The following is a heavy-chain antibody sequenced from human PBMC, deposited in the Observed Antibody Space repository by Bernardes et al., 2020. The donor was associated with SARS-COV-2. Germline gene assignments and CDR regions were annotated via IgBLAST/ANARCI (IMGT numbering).Heavy chain of an antibody. Sequence: GGSLRLSCAGSGFTFSSYGMNWVRQPPGKGLEWVAFIRDDGSNKYYADSMKGRFTISRDNSKNTLYLQMNSLRSEDTAVYYCAKELNWNHFDYWGQGSLVTVSS. V-gene: IGHV3-30*02. CDR3: AKELNWNHFDY. D-gene: IGHD1-20*01. CDR2: IRDDGSNK. CDR1: GFTFSSYG. J-gene: IGHJ4*02.